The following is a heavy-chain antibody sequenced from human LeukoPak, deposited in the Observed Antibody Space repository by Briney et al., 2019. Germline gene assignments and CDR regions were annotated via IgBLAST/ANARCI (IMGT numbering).Heavy chain of an antibody. Sequence: TGGSLRLSCTASGFTFGDYAMSWVRQAPGKGLEWVSAISGSGGSTYYADSVKGRFTISRDNSKNTLYLQMNSLRAEDTAVYNCAKETRGYSSGCLGYWGQGTLVTVSS. V-gene: IGHV3-23*01. CDR1: GFTFGDYA. J-gene: IGHJ4*02. CDR3: AKETRGYSSGCLGY. D-gene: IGHD6-19*01. CDR2: ISGSGGST.